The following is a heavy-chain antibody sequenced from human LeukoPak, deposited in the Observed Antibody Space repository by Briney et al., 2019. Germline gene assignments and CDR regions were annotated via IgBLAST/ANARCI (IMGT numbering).Heavy chain of an antibody. CDR3: AREYCSTTRCYMADY. V-gene: IGHV1-18*01. CDR2: ISGYNGNT. J-gene: IGHJ4*02. D-gene: IGHD2-2*01. CDR1: GYRFTSYG. Sequence: ASVTVSCKASGYRFTSYGISWVRQAPGQGLEWMGWISGYNGNTNYAQKLQGRVTMTTDTSTSTAYMELRSLRSHDTAVYYCAREYCSTTRCYMADYWGQGALVTVSS.